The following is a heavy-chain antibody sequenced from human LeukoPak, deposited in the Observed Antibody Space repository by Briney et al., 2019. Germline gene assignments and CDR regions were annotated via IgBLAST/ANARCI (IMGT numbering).Heavy chain of an antibody. D-gene: IGHD5-12*01. V-gene: IGHV3-48*04. CDR2: ISSSSSTI. J-gene: IGHJ4*02. CDR1: GFTFSSYS. Sequence: GGSLRLSCAASGFTFSSYSMNWVRQAPGKGLEWVSYISSSSSTIYYADSVKGRFTISRDNAKNSLYLQMNSLRAEDTAVYYCARGRIIGYDFFDYWGQGALVTVSS. CDR3: ARGRIIGYDFFDY.